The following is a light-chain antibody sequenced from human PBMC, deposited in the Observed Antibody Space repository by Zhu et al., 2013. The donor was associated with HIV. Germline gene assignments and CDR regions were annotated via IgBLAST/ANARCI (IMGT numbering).Light chain of an antibody. Sequence: DIQMTQSPSSLSASVGDRVTITCRASQSISSYLNWYQQKPGKAPKLLIYAASSLQSGVPSRFSGSGSGTDFTLTISSLQAEDVAVYYCQQYYSTPLYIFGQGTKLEIK. CDR2: AAS. J-gene: IGKJ2*01. V-gene: IGKV1-39*01. CDR1: QSISSY. CDR3: QQYYSTPLYI.